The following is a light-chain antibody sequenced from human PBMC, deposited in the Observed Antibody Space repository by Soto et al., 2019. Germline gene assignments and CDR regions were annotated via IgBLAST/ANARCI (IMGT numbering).Light chain of an antibody. CDR2: SNN. J-gene: IGLJ2*01. CDR1: SSNIGSNT. V-gene: IGLV1-44*01. CDR3: AAWDDSLNGHVV. Sequence: QSVLTQPPSASGTPGQRVTISCSGSSSNIGSNTVNWYQQLPGTAPKILIYSNNQRPSGVPDRFSGSKSGTSASLAISGLLSEDEAEYYCAAWDDSLNGHVVFGGGTKLTVL.